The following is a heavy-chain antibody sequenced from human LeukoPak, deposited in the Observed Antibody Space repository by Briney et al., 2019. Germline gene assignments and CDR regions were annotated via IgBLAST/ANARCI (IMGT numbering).Heavy chain of an antibody. V-gene: IGHV4-39*01. J-gene: IGHJ4*02. Sequence: PSETLSLTCTVSGGSISSSTYCWGWLRQPPGTGLEWVGSFFYSGGTYYTPSLKSRVTISVDASKNQFSLELSFVNDADTAVYFCARRLRYYYDSGGYYFDYWGQGILVTVSS. D-gene: IGHD3-22*01. CDR3: ARRLRYYYDSGGYYFDY. CDR1: GGSISSSTYC. CDR2: FFYSGGT.